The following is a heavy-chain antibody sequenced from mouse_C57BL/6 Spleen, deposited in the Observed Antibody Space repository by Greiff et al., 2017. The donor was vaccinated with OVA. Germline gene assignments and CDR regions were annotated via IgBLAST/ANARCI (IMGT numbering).Heavy chain of an antibody. CDR2: ISSGSSTI. Sequence: EVKLVESGGGLVKPGGSLKLSCAASGFTFSDYGMHWVRQAPEKGLEWVAYISSGSSTIYYADTVKGRFTISRDNAKNTLFLQMTSLRSEDTAMYYCARLYGSSYRYYFDYWGQGTTLTVSS. CDR3: ARLYGSSYRYYFDY. CDR1: GFTFSDYG. D-gene: IGHD1-1*01. J-gene: IGHJ2*01. V-gene: IGHV5-17*01.